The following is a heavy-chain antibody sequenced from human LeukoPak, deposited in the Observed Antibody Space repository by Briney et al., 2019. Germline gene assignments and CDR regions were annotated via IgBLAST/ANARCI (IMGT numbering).Heavy chain of an antibody. CDR1: GFTFSSYA. CDR3: ARDFRRGSYYGSGSYVIRFDP. J-gene: IGHJ5*02. D-gene: IGHD3-10*01. V-gene: IGHV3-48*04. Sequence: GGSLRLSCAASGFTFSSYAMSWVRQAPGKGLEWVSYISSSGSTIYYADSVKGRFTISRDNAKNSLYLQMYSLRAEDTAVYYCARDFRRGSYYGSGSYVIRFDPWGQGTLVTVSS. CDR2: ISSSGSTI.